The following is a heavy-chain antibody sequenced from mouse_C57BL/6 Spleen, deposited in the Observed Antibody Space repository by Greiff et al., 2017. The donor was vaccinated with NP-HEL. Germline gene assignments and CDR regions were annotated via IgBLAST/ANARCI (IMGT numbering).Heavy chain of an antibody. CDR2: IDPSDSET. V-gene: IGHV1-52*01. D-gene: IGHD2-1*01. CDR1: GYTFTSYW. J-gene: IGHJ2*01. Sequence: QVQLQQPGAELVRPGSSVKLSCKASGYTFTSYWMHWVKQRPIQGLEWIGNIDPSDSETHYNQKFKDKATLTVDKSSSTAYMQLSSLTSEDSAVYYCARRGGKRGENYFDYWGQGTTLTVSS. CDR3: ARRGGKRGENYFDY.